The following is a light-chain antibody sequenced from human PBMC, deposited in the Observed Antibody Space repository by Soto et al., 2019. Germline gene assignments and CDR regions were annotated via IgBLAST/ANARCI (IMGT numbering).Light chain of an antibody. CDR1: SGDVGSYNY. CDR3: SSYTSSSSLV. V-gene: IGLV2-14*01. J-gene: IGLJ1*01. CDR2: EVS. Sequence: QSALTQPASVSGSPGQSITISCTGASGDVGSYNYVSWYQQYPGKAPKLMLFEVSARPSGVSNRFSGSKSGNTASLTISGLQAEDEADYYCSSYTSSSSLVFGTGTKVTVL.